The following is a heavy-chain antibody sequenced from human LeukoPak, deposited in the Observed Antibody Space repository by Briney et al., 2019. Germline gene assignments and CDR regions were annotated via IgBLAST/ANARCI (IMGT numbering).Heavy chain of an antibody. CDR2: INPNSGGT. CDR1: GYTFTDYY. CDR3: AAPRYCSGGSCYPSFYY. J-gene: IGHJ4*02. D-gene: IGHD2-15*01. Sequence: ASVKVSCKASGYTFTDYYMHWLRQAPGQGLEWMGWINPNSGGTKYAQKLQGRVTMTRDTSISSAYMELRRLRSDATAVYYCAAPRYCSGGSCYPSFYYWGKGTLVTVSS. V-gene: IGHV1-2*02.